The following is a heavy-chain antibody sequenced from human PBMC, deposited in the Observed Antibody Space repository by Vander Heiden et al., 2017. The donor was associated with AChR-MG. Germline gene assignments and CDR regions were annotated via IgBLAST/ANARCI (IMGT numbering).Heavy chain of an antibody. CDR1: GGSISRSRYY. CDR3: ARRPRGNSGWYSFDY. D-gene: IGHD6-19*01. Sequence: QLQLQESGPGLVKPSETLSLTCTVSGGSISRSRYYGGWIRQPPGKGLEWIGNIYYSGNTYYNPSLESRLTMSIDTSKSQFSLKLNSVTAADTAVYYCARRPRGNSGWYSFDYWGQGILVTVSS. J-gene: IGHJ4*02. V-gene: IGHV4-39*01. CDR2: IYYSGNT.